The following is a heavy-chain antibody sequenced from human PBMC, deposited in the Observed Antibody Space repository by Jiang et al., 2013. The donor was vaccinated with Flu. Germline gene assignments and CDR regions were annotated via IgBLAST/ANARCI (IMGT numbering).Heavy chain of an antibody. CDR1: GGSVNSGSYY. Sequence: TLSLTCTVSGGSVNSGSYYWSWVRQPPGKGLEWIGYVYYSGNTNYNPSLKSRATISLDTSKNQFSLQLTSVTAVDTAVYYCARDLRLFHAFQIWGQGTMVTVSS. D-gene: IGHD3-22*01. V-gene: IGHV4-61*01. CDR2: VYYSGNT. CDR3: ARDLRLFHAFQI. J-gene: IGHJ3*02.